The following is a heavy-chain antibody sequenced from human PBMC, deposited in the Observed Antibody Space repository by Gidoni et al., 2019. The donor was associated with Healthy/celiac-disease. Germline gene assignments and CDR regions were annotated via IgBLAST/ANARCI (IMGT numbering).Heavy chain of an antibody. CDR1: GFPYVHYA. CDR3: TRDPGGYSGSWGDY. D-gene: IGHD5-12*01. V-gene: IGHV3-49*05. J-gene: IGHJ4*02. CDR2: IRSKAYGGTT. Sequence: EVQLVESGGGLVKQGRSRRLSCTAPGFPYVHYAMSWFRQAPGKGLAWVGYIRSKAYGGTTEYAASVKGIFTISRDDSKSIAYLQMNSLKTEDTAVYYCTRDPGGYSGSWGDYWGQGTLVTVSS.